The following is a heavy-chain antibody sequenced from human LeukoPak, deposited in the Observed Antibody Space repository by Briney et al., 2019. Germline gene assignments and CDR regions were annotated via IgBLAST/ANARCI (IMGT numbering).Heavy chain of an antibody. V-gene: IGHV4-34*01. CDR3: ARYCSSTKCPFDY. CDR1: GGSFSGYY. CDR2: INHSGST. J-gene: IGHJ4*02. Sequence: PSETLSLTCAVYGGSFSGYYWSWIRQPPGKGLEWIGEINHSGSTNYNPSLKSRVTISVDTSKNQFSLKLSSVTAADTAVYYCARYCSSTKCPFDYWGQGNLVTVSS. D-gene: IGHD2-2*01.